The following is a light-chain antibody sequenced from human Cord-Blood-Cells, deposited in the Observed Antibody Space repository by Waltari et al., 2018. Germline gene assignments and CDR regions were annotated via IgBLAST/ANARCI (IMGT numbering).Light chain of an antibody. J-gene: IGKJ1*01. CDR1: QSVSSN. Sequence: ELVMTQPPATLSVSPGARATLSCRASQSVSSNLAWYQQKPGQAPRLLIYGASTRATGIPARFSGSGSGTEFTLTISSLQSEDFAVYYCQQYNNWWTFGQGTKVEIK. V-gene: IGKV3-15*01. CDR3: QQYNNWWT. CDR2: GAS.